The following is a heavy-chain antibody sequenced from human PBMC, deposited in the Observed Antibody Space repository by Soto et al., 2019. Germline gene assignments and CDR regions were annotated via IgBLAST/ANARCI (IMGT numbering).Heavy chain of an antibody. CDR3: ARDNWEYCSSTSCHLLYYGMDV. Sequence: ASVKVSCKASGYTFTSYGISWVRQAPGQGLEWMGWISAHNGNTNYAQKLQGRVTMTTDTSTSTAYMELRSLRSDDTAVYYCARDNWEYCSSTSCHLLYYGMDVWGQGTTVTVSS. CDR1: GYTFTSYG. J-gene: IGHJ6*02. CDR2: ISAHNGNT. V-gene: IGHV1-18*01. D-gene: IGHD2-2*01.